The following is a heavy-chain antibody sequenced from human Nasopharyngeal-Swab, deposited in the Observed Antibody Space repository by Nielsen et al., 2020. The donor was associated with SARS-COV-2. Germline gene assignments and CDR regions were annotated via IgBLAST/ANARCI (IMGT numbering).Heavy chain of an antibody. CDR3: AKEGGIQLWPGYYYYMDV. V-gene: IGHV3-13*01. CDR2: IGTAGDT. Sequence: GESLKISCAASGFTFSSYDMHWVRQATGKGLEWVSAIGTAGDTYYPGSVKGRFTISRENAKNSLYLQMNSLRAEDTAVYYCAKEGGIQLWPGYYYYMDVWGKGTTVTVSS. D-gene: IGHD5-18*01. J-gene: IGHJ6*03. CDR1: GFTFSSYD.